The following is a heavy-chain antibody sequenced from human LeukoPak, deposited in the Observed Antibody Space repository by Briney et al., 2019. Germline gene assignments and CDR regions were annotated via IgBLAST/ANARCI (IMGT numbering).Heavy chain of an antibody. CDR3: ERVGGFAELFDDY. J-gene: IGHJ4*02. CDR1: GYTFTSYY. D-gene: IGHD3-10*01. Sequence: ASVKVSCKASGYTFTSYYMHWVRQAPGRGLEWMGRINPNSGGTNYAQKFQGRVTMTRDTSISTAYMELSRVRSDDTAVYYYERVGGFAELFDDYWGQGTVVTVSS. CDR2: INPNSGGT. V-gene: IGHV1-2*06.